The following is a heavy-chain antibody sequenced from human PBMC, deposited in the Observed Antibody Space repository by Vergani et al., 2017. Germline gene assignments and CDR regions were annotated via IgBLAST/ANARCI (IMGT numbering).Heavy chain of an antibody. J-gene: IGHJ4*02. Sequence: QVQLVQSGAEVKKPGASVKVSCKASGYTFTSYAMHWVRQAPGQRLEWMGWINAGNGNTKYSQKLQGRVTMTTDTSTGTAYMELRSLRSDDTAVYYCARDLALGYYAGGYWGQGTLVTVSS. CDR2: INAGNGNT. CDR3: ARDLALGYYAGGY. V-gene: IGHV1-3*01. D-gene: IGHD2-2*01. CDR1: GYTFTSYA.